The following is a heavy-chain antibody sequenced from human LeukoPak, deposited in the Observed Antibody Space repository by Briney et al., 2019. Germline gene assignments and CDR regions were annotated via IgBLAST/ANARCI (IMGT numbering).Heavy chain of an antibody. J-gene: IGHJ6*03. V-gene: IGHV4-59*01. CDR1: GGSISSYY. Sequence: SETLSLTCTVSGGSISSYYWSWIRQPPGKGLEWIGYIYYSGSTNYNPSLKSRVTISVDTSKNQFSLKLSSVTAADTAVYYCARVRRDGYNYNLLGNYYYMDVWGKGTTVTVSS. CDR2: IYYSGST. CDR3: ARVRRDGYNYNLLGNYYYMDV. D-gene: IGHD5-24*01.